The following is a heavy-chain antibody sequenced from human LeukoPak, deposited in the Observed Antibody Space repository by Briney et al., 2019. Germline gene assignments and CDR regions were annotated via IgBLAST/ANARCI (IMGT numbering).Heavy chain of an antibody. CDR3: ARASSSWYRTGFDY. J-gene: IGHJ4*02. CDR1: GGSISSGGYY. V-gene: IGHV4-31*03. Sequence: SETLSLTCTVSGGSISSGGYYWSWIRQHPGKGLEWIGYIYYSGSTYYNPSLKSRVTTSVDTSKNQFSLKLSSVTAADTAVYYCARASSSWYRTGFDYWGQGTLVTVSS. D-gene: IGHD6-13*01. CDR2: IYYSGST.